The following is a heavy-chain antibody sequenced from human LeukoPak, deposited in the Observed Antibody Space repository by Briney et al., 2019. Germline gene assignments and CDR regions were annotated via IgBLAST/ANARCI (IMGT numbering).Heavy chain of an antibody. CDR2: INPNSGGT. J-gene: IGHJ4*02. Sequence: GASVKVSCKASGYTFTGYYMHWVRQAPGQGLEWMGRINPNSGGTNYAQKFQGRVTMTRDTSISTAYMELSRLRSDDTAVYYCARRNAAMVPYFDYWGQGTLVTVPS. CDR1: GYTFTGYY. V-gene: IGHV1-2*06. D-gene: IGHD5-18*01. CDR3: ARRNAAMVPYFDY.